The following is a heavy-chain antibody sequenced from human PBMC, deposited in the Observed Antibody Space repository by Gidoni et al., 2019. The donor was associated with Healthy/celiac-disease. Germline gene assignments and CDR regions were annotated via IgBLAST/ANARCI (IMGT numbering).Heavy chain of an antibody. Sequence: EVQLVESGGGLVQPGGSLSISCAASGFTFSSYWMSWVRQAPGKGLEWVANIKQDGSEKYYVDSVKGRFTISRDNAKNSLYLQMNSLRAEDTAVYYCARVKGIVVEPDAFDIWGQGTMVTVSS. CDR1: GFTFSSYW. CDR2: IKQDGSEK. D-gene: IGHD2-2*01. CDR3: ARVKGIVVEPDAFDI. V-gene: IGHV3-7*01. J-gene: IGHJ3*02.